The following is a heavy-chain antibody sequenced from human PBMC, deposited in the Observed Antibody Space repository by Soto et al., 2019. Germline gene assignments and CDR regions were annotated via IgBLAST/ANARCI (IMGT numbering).Heavy chain of an antibody. J-gene: IGHJ4*02. D-gene: IGHD3-3*01. V-gene: IGHV4-38-2*01. CDR1: GFSLSSGFY. CDR2: VYHSGST. Sequence: PSETLSLSCSASGFSLSSGFYLGWVRQPPGKGLEWIGSVYHSGSTHYHPSLSSRHTISLDTSENQFSLELSFVTAADTAVYFCASGLEWSGHDYWGQGTLVTVSS. CDR3: ASGLEWSGHDY.